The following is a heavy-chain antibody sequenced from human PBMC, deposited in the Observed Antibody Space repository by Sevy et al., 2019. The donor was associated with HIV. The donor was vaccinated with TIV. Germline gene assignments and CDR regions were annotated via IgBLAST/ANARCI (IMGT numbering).Heavy chain of an antibody. D-gene: IGHD1-26*01. CDR2: INHSGST. V-gene: IGHV4-34*01. CDR3: ARGFRWSFTHWFDP. Sequence: SETLSLTCAVYGGSFSGYYWSWIRQPPGKGLEWIWEINHSGSTNYNPSLKSRVTISVDTSKNQFSLKLSSVTAADTAVYYCARGFRWSFTHWFDPWGQGTLVTVSS. J-gene: IGHJ5*02. CDR1: GGSFSGYY.